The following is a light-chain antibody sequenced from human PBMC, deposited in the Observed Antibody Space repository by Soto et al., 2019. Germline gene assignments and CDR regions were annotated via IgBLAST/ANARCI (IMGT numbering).Light chain of an antibody. CDR1: QSVTSNY. V-gene: IGKV3-20*01. CDR2: AAS. CDR3: HQYGSSITWT. Sequence: EVVLTQSPCTVYLSPGERATLSCRASQSVTSNYLAWYQHQPGQSPRLLIYAASSRATGIPDRFSGSGSGTNFTLSISRLEHEDFAVYYCHQYGSSITWTFGQGTKVEIK. J-gene: IGKJ1*01.